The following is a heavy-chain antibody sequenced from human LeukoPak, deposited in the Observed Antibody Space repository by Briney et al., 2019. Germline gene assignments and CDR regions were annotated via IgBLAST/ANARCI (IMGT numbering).Heavy chain of an antibody. V-gene: IGHV3-23*01. CDR1: GFTFSSYA. CDR2: ISGSGGST. J-gene: IGHJ4*02. CDR3: AKDVSYSSGWYGGGE. Sequence: PGGSLRLSCAASGFTFSSYAMSWVRQAPGKGLEWVSAISGSGGSTYYADSVKGRFTISRDNSKNTLYLQMNSLRAEDTAVYYCAKDVSYSSGWYGGGEWGQGTLVTVSS. D-gene: IGHD6-19*01.